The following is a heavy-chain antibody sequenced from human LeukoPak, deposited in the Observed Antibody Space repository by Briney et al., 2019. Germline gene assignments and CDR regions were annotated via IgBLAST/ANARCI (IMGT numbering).Heavy chain of an antibody. CDR1: GGSISSSSYF. Sequence: PSETLSLTCTVSGGSISSSSYFWGWIRQPPGKGLEWIGSICDSGSTYYNPSLKSRVTISVGTSKNQFSLKLNSVTAADTAVYYCARSVNIVVEYYFDYWGQGTLVTVSS. CDR2: ICDSGST. V-gene: IGHV4-39*01. J-gene: IGHJ4*02. D-gene: IGHD2-15*01. CDR3: ARSVNIVVEYYFDY.